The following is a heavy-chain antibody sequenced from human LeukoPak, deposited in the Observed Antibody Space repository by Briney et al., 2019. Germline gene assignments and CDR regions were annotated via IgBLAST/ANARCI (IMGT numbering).Heavy chain of an antibody. D-gene: IGHD6-13*01. J-gene: IGHJ5*02. Sequence: GGSLRLSCAASGFTFSSYGMHWVRQAPGKGLEWVAVTWYDGSNKYYADSVKGRFTISRDNSKNTLYLQMNSLRAEDTAVYYCARSRAALRFDPWGQGTLVTVSS. CDR1: GFTFSSYG. CDR3: ARSRAALRFDP. CDR2: TWYDGSNK. V-gene: IGHV3-33*01.